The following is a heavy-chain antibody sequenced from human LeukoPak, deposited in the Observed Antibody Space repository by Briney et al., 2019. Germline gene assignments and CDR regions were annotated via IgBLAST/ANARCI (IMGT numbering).Heavy chain of an antibody. V-gene: IGHV1-18*01. CDR3: ARAYSNYYYYYMDV. CDR2: ISAYNGNT. Sequence: ASVKVSCKASGYTFTSYGISWVRQAPGQGLEWMGWISAYNGNTNYAQKLQGRVTMTTDTSTSTAYMELRSVRSDDTAVYYCARAYSNYYYYYMDVWGKGTTVTVSS. J-gene: IGHJ6*03. D-gene: IGHD4-11*01. CDR1: GYTFTSYG.